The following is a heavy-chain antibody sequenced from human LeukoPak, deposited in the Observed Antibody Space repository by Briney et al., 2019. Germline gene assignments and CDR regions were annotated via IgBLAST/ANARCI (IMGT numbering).Heavy chain of an antibody. CDR1: GGSISSSSYY. V-gene: IGHV4-39*01. CDR2: IYYSGST. Sequence: SETLSLTCTVPGGSISSSSYYWGWIRQPPGKGLEWIGSIYYSGSTYYNPSLKSRVTISVDTSKNQFSLNLSSVTAADTAVYYCARRGLGLYWYFDLWGRGTLVTVSS. CDR3: ARRGLGLYWYFDL. D-gene: IGHD1-26*01. J-gene: IGHJ2*01.